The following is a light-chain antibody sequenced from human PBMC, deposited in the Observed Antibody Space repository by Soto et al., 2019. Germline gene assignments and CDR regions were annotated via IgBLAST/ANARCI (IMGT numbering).Light chain of an antibody. Sequence: ILLTQAPSSLSASVGARVTITCRASQGIDSSFAWYQEKQGKAPKLLIYAASSLQSGVPSRFSGSGSGTDGTITISGLQPEDCETYDGQQLQDYPITFGQGTRLEIK. CDR2: AAS. CDR1: QGIDSS. J-gene: IGKJ5*01. V-gene: IGKV1-9*01. CDR3: QQLQDYPIT.